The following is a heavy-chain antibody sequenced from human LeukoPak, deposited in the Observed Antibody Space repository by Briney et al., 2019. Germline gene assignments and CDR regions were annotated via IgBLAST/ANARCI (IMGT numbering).Heavy chain of an antibody. Sequence: PGGSLRLSCAASGFTFSSHAVSWVRQAPGKGLEWVAIISSDGTTKYYGDSVKGRFTVSRDSSENTLYLDLNSLRAEDTAVYYCAKPYCRATRCYLYLYGMDVWGQGTTVIVSS. V-gene: IGHV3-30*18. CDR2: ISSDGTTK. CDR3: AKPYCRATRCYLYLYGMDV. CDR1: GFTFSSHA. J-gene: IGHJ6*02. D-gene: IGHD2-2*01.